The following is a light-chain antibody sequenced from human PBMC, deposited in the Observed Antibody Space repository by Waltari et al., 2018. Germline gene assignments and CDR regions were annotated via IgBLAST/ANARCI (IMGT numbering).Light chain of an antibody. CDR1: QGISNS. CDR2: AAS. Sequence: DIQMTQSPSSLSASVGDRVTITCRASQGISNSLAWYQQKPGQVPKLLIYAASTLQSGVPSRFSGSGSGTDFTLTIRSLQPEDVATYYCQNYNSAPFTFGPGSKVDIK. CDR3: QNYNSAPFT. J-gene: IGKJ3*01. V-gene: IGKV1-27*01.